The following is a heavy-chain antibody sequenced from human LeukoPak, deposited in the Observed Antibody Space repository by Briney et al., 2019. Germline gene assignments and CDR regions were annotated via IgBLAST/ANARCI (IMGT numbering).Heavy chain of an antibody. J-gene: IGHJ6*02. V-gene: IGHV4-39*07. D-gene: IGHD6-13*01. Sequence: SETLSLTCTVSGGSVNSGTWYWSWIRQPPGKGLEWIGDIYYSGSAYYNPSLKSRVTMSVDTSKNQFSLKLSSVTAADTAVYYCARDSAEQQPNYYYYGMDVWGQGTTVTVSS. CDR2: IYYSGSA. CDR1: GGSVNSGTWY. CDR3: ARDSAEQQPNYYYYGMDV.